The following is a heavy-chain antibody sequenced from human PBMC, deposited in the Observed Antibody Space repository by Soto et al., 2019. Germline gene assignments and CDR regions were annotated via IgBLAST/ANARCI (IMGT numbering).Heavy chain of an antibody. J-gene: IGHJ6*02. CDR3: ARVGPHTAMVKGMDV. Sequence: QVQLVESGGGVVQPGRSLRLSCAASGFTFSSYAMHWVRQAPGKGLEWVAVISYDGSNKYYADSVKGRFTISRDNSKNTLYLQMNSLRAEDTAVYYCARVGPHTAMVKGMDVWGHGTTVTVSS. D-gene: IGHD5-18*01. CDR2: ISYDGSNK. CDR1: GFTFSSYA. V-gene: IGHV3-30-3*01.